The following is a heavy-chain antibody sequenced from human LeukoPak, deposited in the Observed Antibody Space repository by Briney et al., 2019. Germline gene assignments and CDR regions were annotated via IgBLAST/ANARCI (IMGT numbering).Heavy chain of an antibody. J-gene: IGHJ3*02. V-gene: IGHV3-7*01. Sequence: GGSLRLSCAASGFTFSSYWMSWVRQAPGKGLEWVANIKQDGSEKYYVDFVKGRFTISRDNAKNSLYLQMNSLRAEDTAVYYCAREYLFGAFDTWGQGTMVTVSS. CDR3: AREYLFGAFDT. D-gene: IGHD3-16*01. CDR2: IKQDGSEK. CDR1: GFTFSSYW.